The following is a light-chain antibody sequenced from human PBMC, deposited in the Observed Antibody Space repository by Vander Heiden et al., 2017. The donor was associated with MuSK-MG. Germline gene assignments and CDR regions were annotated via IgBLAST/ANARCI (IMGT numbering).Light chain of an antibody. CDR2: QDS. V-gene: IGLV3-1*01. CDR3: QEWNSSIVV. J-gene: IGLJ2*01. Sequence: SYELTQPPSVSLSPGQTASITSSGDKLEDKYACGYQQKQGQSPVLATSQDSTRASGVPERFSGSNSATTATMTIGGTQAVDESYYYCQEWNSSIVVFGGGTKLTVL. CDR1: KLEDKY.